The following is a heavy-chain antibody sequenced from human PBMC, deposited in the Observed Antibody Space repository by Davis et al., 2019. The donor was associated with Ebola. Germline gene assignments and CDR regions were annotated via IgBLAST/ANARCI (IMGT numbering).Heavy chain of an antibody. D-gene: IGHD3-3*01. Sequence: ALVKVSCKASGYTFTSYGISWVRQAPGQGLEWMGWISAYNGNTNYAQKLQGRVTMTTDTSTSTAYMELRSLRSDDTAVYYCARLRITIFGVVIPNWFDPWGQGTLVTVSS. V-gene: IGHV1-18*01. CDR3: ARLRITIFGVVIPNWFDP. CDR1: GYTFTSYG. J-gene: IGHJ5*02. CDR2: ISAYNGNT.